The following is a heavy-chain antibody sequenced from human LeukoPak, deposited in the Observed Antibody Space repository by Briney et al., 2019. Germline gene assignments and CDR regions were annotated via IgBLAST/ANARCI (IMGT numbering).Heavy chain of an antibody. CDR3: ARPFTGSGWYEGDRGEYWFDP. CDR1: GGSISSSSYY. Sequence: PSETLSLTCTVSGGSISSSSYYWGWIRQPPGKGLEWIGSIYYSGSTYYNPSLKSRVTISVDTSKNQFSLKLSSVTAQDTAVYYCARPFTGSGWYEGDRGEYWFDPWGQGTLVTVSS. D-gene: IGHD6-19*01. J-gene: IGHJ5*02. V-gene: IGHV4-39*01. CDR2: IYYSGST.